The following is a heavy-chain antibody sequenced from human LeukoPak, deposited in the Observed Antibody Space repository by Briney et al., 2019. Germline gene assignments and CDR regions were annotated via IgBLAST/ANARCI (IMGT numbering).Heavy chain of an antibody. CDR1: GGSFSGYY. CDR2: INHSGST. Sequence: PSEALSLTCAVYGGSFSGYYWSWIRQPPGKGLEWIGEINHSGSTNYNPSLKSRVTISVDTSKNQFSLKLSSVTAAGTAVYYCARGAITGFDHWGQGTLVTVSS. CDR3: ARGAITGFDH. J-gene: IGHJ4*02. D-gene: IGHD2-8*02. V-gene: IGHV4-34*01.